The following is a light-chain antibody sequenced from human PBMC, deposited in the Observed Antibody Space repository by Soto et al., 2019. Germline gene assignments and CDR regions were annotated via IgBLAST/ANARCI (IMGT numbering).Light chain of an antibody. J-gene: IGKJ2*01. V-gene: IGKV3-11*01. CDR3: QQRSTWPPYT. CDR2: DAS. CDR1: QSVSSY. Sequence: EIVLTQSPATLSLSPGERATLSCRASQSVSSYLAWYHQKPGQAPRLLIYDASNRVTGIPARFSGSGSGTDFTLTISSLDPEDFAVYYCQQRSTWPPYTFGQGTQLQIK.